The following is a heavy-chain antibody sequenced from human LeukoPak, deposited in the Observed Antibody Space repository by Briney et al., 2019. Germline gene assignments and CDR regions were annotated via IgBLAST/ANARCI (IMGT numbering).Heavy chain of an antibody. CDR2: ISGSGTST. V-gene: IGHV3-23*01. CDR3: AKRPGYCSSTSCYYYYYMDV. J-gene: IGHJ6*03. Sequence: GGSLRLSCAASGFTFSSYAMSWVHQAPGKGLEWVSAISGSGTSTYYADSVKGRFTISRDNSKNTLYMQMNSLRGDDTAVYYCAKRPGYCSSTSCYYYYYMDVWGDGATVTVSS. D-gene: IGHD2-2*01. CDR1: GFTFSSYA.